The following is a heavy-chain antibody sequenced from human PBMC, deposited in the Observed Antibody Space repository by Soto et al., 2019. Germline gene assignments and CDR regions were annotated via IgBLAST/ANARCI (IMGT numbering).Heavy chain of an antibody. Sequence: PSDTLSLTCTVSGDSISSYYWSWIRQPPGKELEWIGYIYYSGSTNYNPSLKSRVTISVDTSKNQFSLKLSSVTAADTAVYYCARSNGDYGDYWSQGTVVIVPS. D-gene: IGHD4-17*01. CDR2: IYYSGST. CDR3: ARSNGDYGDY. J-gene: IGHJ4*02. CDR1: GDSISSYY. V-gene: IGHV4-59*01.